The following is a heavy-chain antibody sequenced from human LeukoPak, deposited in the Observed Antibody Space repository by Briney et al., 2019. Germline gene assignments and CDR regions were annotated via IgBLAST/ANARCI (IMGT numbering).Heavy chain of an antibody. V-gene: IGHV4-39*07. CDR1: GGSISSSSYY. D-gene: IGHD3-9*01. CDR2: IYYSGST. J-gene: IGHJ4*02. Sequence: SETLSLTCTVSGGSISSSSYYWGWLRQPPGTGLEWIGSIYYSGSTYYNPSLKSRVTISVDTSKNQFSLKLSSVTAADTAVYYCARAARYFDWLLSYWGQGTLVTVSS. CDR3: ARAARYFDWLLSY.